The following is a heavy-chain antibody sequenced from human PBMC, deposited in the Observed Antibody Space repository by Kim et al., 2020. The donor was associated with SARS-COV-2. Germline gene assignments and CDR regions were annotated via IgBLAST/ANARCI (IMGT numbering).Heavy chain of an antibody. CDR2: ISSSSSYI. Sequence: GGSLRLSCAASGFTFSSYSMNWVRQAPGKGLEWVSSISSSSSYIYYADSVKGRFTISRDNAKNSLYLQMNSLRAEDTAVYYCARDGSEQLVIDYWGQGTLVTVSS. D-gene: IGHD6-13*01. J-gene: IGHJ4*02. CDR1: GFTFSSYS. CDR3: ARDGSEQLVIDY. V-gene: IGHV3-21*01.